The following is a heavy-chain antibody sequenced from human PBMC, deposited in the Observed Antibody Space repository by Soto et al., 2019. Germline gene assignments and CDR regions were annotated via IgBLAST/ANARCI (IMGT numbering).Heavy chain of an antibody. CDR3: ARDLRFGELWASFDY. Sequence: QVQLVQSGAEVKKPGASVKVSCKPSGYTFTSFGISRGRQAPGQGLEWVGWISTYNGDTKYAQKLQGRVTLTTDTSTSIAYIELRSLRSDVTAVYYCARDLRFGELWASFDYWGQGTLVTFSS. J-gene: IGHJ4*02. CDR2: ISTYNGDT. V-gene: IGHV1-18*01. CDR1: GYTFTSFG. D-gene: IGHD3-10*01.